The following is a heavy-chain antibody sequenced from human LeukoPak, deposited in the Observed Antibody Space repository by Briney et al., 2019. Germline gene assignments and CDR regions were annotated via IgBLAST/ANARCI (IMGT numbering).Heavy chain of an antibody. J-gene: IGHJ4*02. V-gene: IGHV1-46*01. CDR1: GYTFTSYD. Sequence: ASVKVSCKASGYTFTSYDINWVRQATGQGLEWMGIINPSGGSTSYAQKFQGRVTMTRDTSTSTVYMELSSLRSEDTAVYYCARLVVPAAADYWGQGTLVTVSS. CDR3: ARLVVPAAADY. CDR2: INPSGGST. D-gene: IGHD2-2*01.